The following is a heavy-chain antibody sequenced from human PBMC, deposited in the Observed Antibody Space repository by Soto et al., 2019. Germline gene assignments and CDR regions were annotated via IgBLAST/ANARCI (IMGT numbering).Heavy chain of an antibody. CDR1: GFTFSSYS. CDR3: AREDRVSWFDP. Sequence: GGSLRLSCAASGFTFSSYSMNWVRQAPGKGLEWVSSISSSSSYIYYADSVKGRFTISRDNAKNSLYLQMNSLRAEDTAVYYCAREDRVSWFDPWGQGTLVTVSS. J-gene: IGHJ5*02. CDR2: ISSSSSYI. V-gene: IGHV3-21*01.